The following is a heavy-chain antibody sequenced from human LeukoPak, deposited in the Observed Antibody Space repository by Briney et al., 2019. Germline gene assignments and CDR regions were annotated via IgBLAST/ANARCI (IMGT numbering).Heavy chain of an antibody. CDR1: GFTFCDYG. CDR2: IRSKTYGGTT. D-gene: IGHD1-14*01. CDR3: IPDLPFDS. J-gene: IGHJ4*02. V-gene: IGHV3-49*04. Sequence: GGSLRLSCIVSGFTFCDYGMSWVRQAPGKGLEWVGFIRSKTYGGTTEYAASGKGRFTISRDDSSSILYLHMNSLKTEDTALYYCIPDLPFDSWGQGTLVTVSS.